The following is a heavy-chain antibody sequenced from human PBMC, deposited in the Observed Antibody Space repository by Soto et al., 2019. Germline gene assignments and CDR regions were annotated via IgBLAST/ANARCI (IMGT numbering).Heavy chain of an antibody. V-gene: IGHV3-23*01. D-gene: IGHD1-1*01. CDR3: ARDRTRHLY. CDR1: GFTFSGYA. J-gene: IGHJ4*02. Sequence: PGGSLRLSCAASGFTFSGYAMTWVRQSPGKGLEWVAAMSDSGDSTYYADSVKGRFTISKDNSKKTLFLQMNSLRADDPAVYYCARDRTRHLYWGQGTLVTVSS. CDR2: MSDSGDST.